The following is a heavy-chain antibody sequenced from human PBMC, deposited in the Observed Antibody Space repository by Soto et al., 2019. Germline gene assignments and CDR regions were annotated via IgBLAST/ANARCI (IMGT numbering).Heavy chain of an antibody. Sequence: QVQLVQSGAEVKKPGSSVKVSCKASGGTFSSYAISWVRQAPGQGLEWMGGIIPIFGTANYAQKFQGRVTSTAGEAASAAYVEQGRLRSEDTAVYYCAGVSGVAAPGYWFDPWGQGTLVTVSS. V-gene: IGHV1-69*12. CDR2: IIPIFGTA. D-gene: IGHD6-13*01. CDR1: GGTFSSYA. J-gene: IGHJ5*02. CDR3: AGVSGVAAPGYWFDP.